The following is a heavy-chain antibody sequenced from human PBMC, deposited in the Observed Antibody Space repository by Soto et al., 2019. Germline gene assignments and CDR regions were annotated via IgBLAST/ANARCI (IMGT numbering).Heavy chain of an antibody. J-gene: IGHJ4*02. CDR3: AKVSLGFGSYWNFDY. Sequence: PGGSLRLSCAASGFTFSSYAMSWVRQAPGKGLEWVSAISGSGGSTYYADSVKGRFTISRGNSKNTLYLQMNSLRAEDTAVYYCAKVSLGFGSYWNFDYWGQGTLVTVSS. CDR2: ISGSGGST. V-gene: IGHV3-23*01. D-gene: IGHD1-26*01. CDR1: GFTFSSYA.